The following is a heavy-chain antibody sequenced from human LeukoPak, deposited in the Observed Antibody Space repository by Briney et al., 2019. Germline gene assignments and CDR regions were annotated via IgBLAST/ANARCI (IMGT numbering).Heavy chain of an antibody. CDR2: ISSSSTTI. CDR3: ARDQGYYIPDY. CDR1: GFTFSSYS. V-gene: IGHV3-48*01. D-gene: IGHD3-3*01. J-gene: IGHJ4*02. Sequence: GGSLRLSCAASGFTFSSYSMNWVRQAPGKGLEWVSYISSSSTTIYYADSVKGRFTISRDNAKNSLYLQMNSLRADDTAVYYCARDQGYYIPDYWGQGTLVTVSS.